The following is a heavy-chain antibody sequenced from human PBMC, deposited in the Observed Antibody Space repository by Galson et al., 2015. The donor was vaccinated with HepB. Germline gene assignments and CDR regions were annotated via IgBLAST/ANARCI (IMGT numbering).Heavy chain of an antibody. D-gene: IGHD3-16*01. J-gene: IGHJ6*02. CDR3: ARLGDVDV. CDR2: TYYRSKWYS. Sequence: CAISGDSVSSKSAAWNWIRQSPSRGLEWLGRTYYRSKWYSEYAASVKSRITINPDTSKNQFSLQLNSATPEDAAVYYCARLGDVDVWGQGTTVTVSS. V-gene: IGHV6-1*01. CDR1: GDSVSSKSAA.